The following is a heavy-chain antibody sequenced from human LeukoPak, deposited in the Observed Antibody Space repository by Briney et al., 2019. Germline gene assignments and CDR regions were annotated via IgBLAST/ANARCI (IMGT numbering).Heavy chain of an antibody. CDR2: VSYDAIVK. Sequence: PVRSLPLSCAASGFTFSNYGMHWVRQAPGKGLEWVAVVSYDAIVKYYAESVKGRFTISRDNSKNMVWLQMSSLRAEDTAVYYCAKSGTKYTSSNFDYWGQRPFVPVSS. J-gene: IGHJ4*02. CDR3: AKSGTKYTSSNFDY. CDR1: GFTFSNYG. D-gene: IGHD6-6*01. V-gene: IGHV3-30*18.